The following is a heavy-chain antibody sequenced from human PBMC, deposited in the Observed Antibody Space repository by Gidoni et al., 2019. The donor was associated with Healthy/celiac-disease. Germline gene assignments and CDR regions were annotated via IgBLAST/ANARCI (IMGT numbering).Heavy chain of an antibody. D-gene: IGHD3-22*01. V-gene: IGHV3-30*18. Sequence: QVQLVESGGGVVQPGRSLRLSCAASGFTFSSYGMHWVRQAPGKGQEWVAVISYDGSNKYYADSVKGRFTISRDNSKNSLYLQMNSLRAEDTAVYYCAKDAYNYDSSGYYSEGYFDLWGRGTLVTVSS. J-gene: IGHJ2*01. CDR2: ISYDGSNK. CDR3: AKDAYNYDSSGYYSEGYFDL. CDR1: GFTFSSYG.